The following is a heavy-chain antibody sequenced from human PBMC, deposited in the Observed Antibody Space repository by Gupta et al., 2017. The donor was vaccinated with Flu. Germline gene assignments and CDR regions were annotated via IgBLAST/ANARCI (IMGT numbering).Heavy chain of an antibody. D-gene: IGHD2-15*01. J-gene: IGHJ3*02. CDR2: ISSSGSTI. Sequence: YMSWIRQAPGKGLEWVSYISSSGSTIYYADSVKGRFTISRDNAKNSLYLQMNSLRAEDTAVYYCARDHCSGGSCYHDAFDIWGQGTMVTVSS. V-gene: IGHV3-11*01. CDR1: Y. CDR3: ARDHCSGGSCYHDAFDI.